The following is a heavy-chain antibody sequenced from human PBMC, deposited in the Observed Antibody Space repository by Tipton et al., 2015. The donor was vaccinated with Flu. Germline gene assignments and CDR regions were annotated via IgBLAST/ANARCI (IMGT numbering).Heavy chain of an antibody. CDR2: IYYSGST. CDR3: ARSVVGSGSQYPVGYYYYGMDV. Sequence: TLSLTCSVSGGSIRSSSDYWGWVRQPPGKGLEWIGSIYYSGSTYYNPSLKSRVTISEDTSKNQFSLKLSSVTAADTAVYYCARSVVGSGSQYPVGYYYYGMDVWGQGTTVTVSS. CDR1: GGSIRSSSDY. J-gene: IGHJ6*02. D-gene: IGHD3-10*01. V-gene: IGHV4-39*07.